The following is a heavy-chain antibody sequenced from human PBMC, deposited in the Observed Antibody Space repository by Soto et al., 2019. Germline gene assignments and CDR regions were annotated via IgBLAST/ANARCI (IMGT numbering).Heavy chain of an antibody. CDR2: IIPIFNSA. J-gene: IGHJ6*02. D-gene: IGHD3-3*01. Sequence: QVQLVQSGVEVKKPGSSVKVSCKASGGTFSTYAINWVRQAPGQGLEWMGGIIPIFNSANYAQKFQGRVTIIADRSTSTAYMELSSLRSEDTAVYYCSATIYSDSYYYGMDVRGQGTTVTVSS. CDR1: GGTFSTYA. V-gene: IGHV1-69*06. CDR3: SATIYSDSYYYGMDV.